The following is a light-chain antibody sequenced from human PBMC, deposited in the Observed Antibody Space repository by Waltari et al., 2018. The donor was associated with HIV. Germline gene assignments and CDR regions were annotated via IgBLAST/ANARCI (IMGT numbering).Light chain of an antibody. V-gene: IGLV2-8*01. CDR2: EVT. J-gene: IGLJ2*01. CDR1: SSDVGGYNY. Sequence: QSALTQPPSASGSPGQPVTIACTGTSSDVGGYNYVSWYQQYPGKAPKLMIYEVTKRPSGVPDRFSGSKSGNTASLTVSGLQAEDEADYYCSSYAGSNNYVVFGGGIRLTVL. CDR3: SSYAGSNNYVV.